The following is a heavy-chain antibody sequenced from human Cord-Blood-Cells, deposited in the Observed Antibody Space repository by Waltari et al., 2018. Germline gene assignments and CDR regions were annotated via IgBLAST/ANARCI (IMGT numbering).Heavy chain of an antibody. V-gene: IGHV3-21*01. Sequence: EVQLVESGGGLVKPGGSLRLSCAASGFTFSSSSMNWVRQAPGKGLEWVSSISSSSSYIYYADSVKGRFTISRDNAKNSLYLQMNSLRAEDTAVYYCARNDDFWSGYDYWGQGTLVTVSS. CDR3: ARNDDFWSGYDY. CDR2: ISSSSSYI. J-gene: IGHJ4*02. CDR1: GFTFSSSS. D-gene: IGHD3-3*01.